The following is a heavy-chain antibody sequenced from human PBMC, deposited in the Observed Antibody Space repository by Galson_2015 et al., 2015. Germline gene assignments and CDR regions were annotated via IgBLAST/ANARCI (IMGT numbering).Heavy chain of an antibody. CDR1: GGSISSSNW. CDR2: IYHSGST. Sequence: SETLSLTCAVSGGSISSSNWWSWVRQPPGKGLEWIGEIYHSGSTNYNPSLKSRVTISIDKSKNQLSLKLSSVTAADTAVYYCARDYTTSSRVFEIWGQGTMVTVSS. D-gene: IGHD6-6*01. CDR3: ARDYTTSSRVFEI. J-gene: IGHJ3*02. V-gene: IGHV4-4*02.